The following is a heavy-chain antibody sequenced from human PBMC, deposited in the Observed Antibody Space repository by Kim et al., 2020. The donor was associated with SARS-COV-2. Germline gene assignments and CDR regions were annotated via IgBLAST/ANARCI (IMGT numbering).Heavy chain of an antibody. CDR1: GGSISSYY. CDR3: ARVPSMVRGAQRPYYYYGMDV. V-gene: IGHV4-59*13. J-gene: IGHJ6*02. Sequence: SETLSLTCTVSGGSISSYYWSWIRQPPGKGLEWIGYIYYSGSTNYNPSLKSRVTISVDTSKNQFSLKLSSVTAADTAVYYCARVPSMVRGAQRPYYYYGMDVWGQGTTVTVSS. D-gene: IGHD3-10*01. CDR2: IYYSGST.